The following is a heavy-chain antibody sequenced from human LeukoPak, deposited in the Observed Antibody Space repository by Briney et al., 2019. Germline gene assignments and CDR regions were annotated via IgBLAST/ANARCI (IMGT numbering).Heavy chain of an antibody. Sequence: EASVKVSCEASGGIFSSYVISWVRQAPGQGLEWVGGIIPMFGTANYAQKFQGRVTITADESTSTAYMELSSLRSEDTAVYYCARGADYGDYVKGSGFDYWGQGTLVTVSS. CDR2: IIPMFGTA. J-gene: IGHJ4*02. V-gene: IGHV1-69*13. CDR3: ARGADYGDYVKGSGFDY. CDR1: GGIFSSYV. D-gene: IGHD4-17*01.